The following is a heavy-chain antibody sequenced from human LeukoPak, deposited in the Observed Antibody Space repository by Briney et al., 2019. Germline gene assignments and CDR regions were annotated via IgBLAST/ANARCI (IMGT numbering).Heavy chain of an antibody. D-gene: IGHD2-2*03. CDR3: AKDLDETHYYGMDV. CDR2: ISWNSGSI. J-gene: IGHJ6*02. Sequence: SLRPSSAAIGFTIDDYAEHGFRQAPGKGLKRVSGISWNSGSIGYADSVKGRFTISRDNAKNSLYLQMNSLRAEDTALYYCAKDLDETHYYGMDVWGQGTTVTVSS. V-gene: IGHV3-9*01. CDR1: GFTIDDYA.